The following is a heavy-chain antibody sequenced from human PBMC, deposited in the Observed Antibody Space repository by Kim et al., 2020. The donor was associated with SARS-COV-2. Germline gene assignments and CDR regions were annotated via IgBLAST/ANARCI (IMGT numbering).Heavy chain of an antibody. CDR3: AKGSSVRFGELFTYFDY. CDR2: ISISAGST. D-gene: IGHD3-10*01. Sequence: GGSLRLSCAASGFSFSAYAVSWVRQAPGKGLQWVSSISISAGSTYYADSVKGRFTISRDNSKNTLHLQMNSLRAEDTAVYYCAKGSSVRFGELFTYFDY. J-gene: IGHJ4*01. V-gene: IGHV3-23*01. CDR1: GFSFSAYA.